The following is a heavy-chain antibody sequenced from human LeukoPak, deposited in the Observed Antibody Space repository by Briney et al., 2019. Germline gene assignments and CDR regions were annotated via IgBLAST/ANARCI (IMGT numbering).Heavy chain of an antibody. Sequence: PGGSLRLSCAASGFTFSSYEMNWVRQAPGKGLEWVSYISSSGSTIYYADSVKGRFTISRDNAKNSLYLQMNSLRAEDTAVYYCARVTGTTTRLDYWGQGTLVTVSS. CDR2: ISSSGSTI. D-gene: IGHD1-20*01. V-gene: IGHV3-48*03. CDR1: GFTFSSYE. CDR3: ARVTGTTTRLDY. J-gene: IGHJ4*02.